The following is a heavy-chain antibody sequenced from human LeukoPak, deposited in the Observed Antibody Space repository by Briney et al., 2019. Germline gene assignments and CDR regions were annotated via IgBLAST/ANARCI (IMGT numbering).Heavy chain of an antibody. CDR2: IYYSGST. D-gene: IGHD6-13*01. CDR1: GGSISSGGYY. V-gene: IGHV4-31*03. J-gene: IGHJ4*02. Sequence: SQTLSLTCTVSGGSISSGGYYWSWIRQHPGKGLEWIGYIYYSGSTYYNPSLKSRVTISVDTSKNQFSLKLSSVTAADTAVYYCARGYSSSPHLDYWGQGTLVTVSS. CDR3: ARGYSSSPHLDY.